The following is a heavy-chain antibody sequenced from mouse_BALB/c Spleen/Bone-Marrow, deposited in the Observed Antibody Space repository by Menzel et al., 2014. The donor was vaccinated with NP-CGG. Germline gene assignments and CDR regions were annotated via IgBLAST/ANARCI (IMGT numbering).Heavy chain of an antibody. D-gene: IGHD1-2*01. J-gene: IGHJ1*01. CDR1: GYSFTGYY. V-gene: IGHV1S34*01. CDR2: ISRYNGAT. CDR3: ARETTATYFDV. Sequence: LVKTGTSVKISCKASGYSFTGYYIHWVKQTHGKSLEWIGYISRYNGATSYNQKFKGKATFTVDTSSTTAYIQFNSLTSEDSAVYYCARETTATYFDVWGAGTTVTVSS.